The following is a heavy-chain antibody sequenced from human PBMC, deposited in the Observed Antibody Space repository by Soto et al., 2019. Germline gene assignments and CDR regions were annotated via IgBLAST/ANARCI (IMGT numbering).Heavy chain of an antibody. CDR3: AREEYSSSWYFDL. D-gene: IGHD6-6*01. J-gene: IGHJ2*01. CDR2: IWYDGSNK. V-gene: IGHV3-33*01. Sequence: QVQLVESGGGVVQPGRSLRLSCAASGFTFSSYGMHWVRQAPGKGLEWVAVIWYDGSNKYYADSVKGRFTFSRDNSKNVLYLKTNSLSAEDTAVYYCAREEYSSSWYFDLWGRGTLATVSS. CDR1: GFTFSSYG.